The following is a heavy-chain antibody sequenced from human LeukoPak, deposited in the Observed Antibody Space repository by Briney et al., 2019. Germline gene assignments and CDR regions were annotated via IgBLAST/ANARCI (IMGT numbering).Heavy chain of an antibody. D-gene: IGHD3-22*01. V-gene: IGHV3-23*01. Sequence: PGGSLRLSCAASGFTFSSYAMSWVRQAPGKGLEWVSAISGSGDNTYYADSVKGRFTISRDTSKNTLYLQMNSLRAEDTAVYYCARLSANSSAYFFDYWGQGTLVTVSS. J-gene: IGHJ4*02. CDR3: ARLSANSSAYFFDY. CDR2: ISGSGDNT. CDR1: GFTFSSYA.